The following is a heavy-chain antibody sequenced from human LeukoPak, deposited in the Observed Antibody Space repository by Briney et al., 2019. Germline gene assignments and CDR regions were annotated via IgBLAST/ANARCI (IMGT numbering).Heavy chain of an antibody. CDR2: INHSGST. V-gene: IGHV4-34*01. CDR1: GGSFSGYY. Sequence: SETLSLTCAVYGGSFSGYYWSWIRQPPGKGLEWIGEINHSGSTNYNPSLKSRVTISVDTSKNQFSLKLSSVTAAGTAVYYCASQLKRPRYFDYWGQGTLVTVPS. J-gene: IGHJ4*02. CDR3: ASQLKRPRYFDY.